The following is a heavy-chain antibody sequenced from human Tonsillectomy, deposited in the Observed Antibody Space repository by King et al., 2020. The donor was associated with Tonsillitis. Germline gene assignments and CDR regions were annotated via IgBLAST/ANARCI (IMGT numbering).Heavy chain of an antibody. CDR1: GYTFYSYG. CDR3: AGLDYGDDYFDY. V-gene: IGHV1-18*01. D-gene: IGHD4/OR15-4a*01. J-gene: IGHJ4*02. Sequence: QLVQSGAEGKKPGASVKVSCKASGYTFYSYGISWGRQAPGQGLEGMGWISVYNGNTNFSQNLPGRVTMTTDTSTSTAYMELRSLRSDDTAAYYCAGLDYGDDYFDYWGQGTLVTVSS. CDR2: ISVYNGNT.